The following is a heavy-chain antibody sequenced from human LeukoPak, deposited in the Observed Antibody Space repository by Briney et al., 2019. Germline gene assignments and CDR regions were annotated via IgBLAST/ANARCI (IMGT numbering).Heavy chain of an antibody. V-gene: IGHV3-64*01. CDR1: GFTFSNYA. CDR2: INNNGRST. D-gene: IGHD3-16*02. J-gene: IGHJ1*01. CDR3: ARVSSEGRLSSLEYFQH. Sequence: GGSLRLSCAASGFTFSNYAMYWVRQAPGKGLEYVSAINNNGRSTYYANSVKGRFTISRDNSKNTLSLEMNSLRDEDTALYYCARVSSEGRLSSLEYFQHWGQGTLVTVSS.